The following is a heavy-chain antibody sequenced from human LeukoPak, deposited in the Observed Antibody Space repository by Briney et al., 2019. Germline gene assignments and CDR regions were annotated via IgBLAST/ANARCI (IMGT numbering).Heavy chain of an antibody. D-gene: IGHD3-16*01. CDR1: GFTFSNAW. Sequence: PGGSLRLSCAASGFTFSNAWMSWIRQAPGKGLEWVSYISSSGGTIYYADSVKGRFTISRDNAKNSLYLQMNSLRAEDTAVYYCARGALRAFDYWGQGTLVTVSS. CDR3: ARGALRAFDY. J-gene: IGHJ4*02. V-gene: IGHV3-11*01. CDR2: ISSSGGTI.